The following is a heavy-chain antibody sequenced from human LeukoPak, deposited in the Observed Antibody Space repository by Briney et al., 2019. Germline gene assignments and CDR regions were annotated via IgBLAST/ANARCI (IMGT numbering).Heavy chain of an antibody. CDR3: AKGIHYYGSGSYCFDY. V-gene: IGHV3-23*01. D-gene: IGHD3-10*01. CDR2: ISGSGGST. J-gene: IGHJ4*02. CDR1: GFTFSSYA. Sequence: GGSLRLSCAASGFTFSSYAMSWVCQAPGKGLEWVSAISGSGGSTYYADSVKGRFTISRDNPKNTLYLQMNSLRAEDTAVYYCAKGIHYYGSGSYCFDYWGQGTLVTVSS.